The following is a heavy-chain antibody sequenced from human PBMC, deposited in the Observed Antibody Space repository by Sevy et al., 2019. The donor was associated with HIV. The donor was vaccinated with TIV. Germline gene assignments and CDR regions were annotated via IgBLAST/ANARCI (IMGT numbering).Heavy chain of an antibody. J-gene: IGHJ6*02. D-gene: IGHD5-12*01. CDR2: IYSGGST. Sequence: GGSLRLSCAASGFTVSSNYMSWVRQAPGKGLEWVSVIYSGGSTYYADSVKGRFTISRDNSKNTLYLQMNSLRAEDTXXYYCARGPGRSGYDLRDYYYYGMDVWGQGTTVTVSS. V-gene: IGHV3-53*01. CDR1: GFTVSSNY. CDR3: ARGPGRSGYDLRDYYYYGMDV.